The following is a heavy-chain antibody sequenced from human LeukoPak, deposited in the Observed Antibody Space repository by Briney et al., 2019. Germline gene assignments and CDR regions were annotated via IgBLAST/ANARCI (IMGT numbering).Heavy chain of an antibody. Sequence: SETLSLACTVSGGSISSSSYYWGWIRQPPGKGLEWIGSIYYSGSTYYNPSLKSRVTISVDTSKNQFSLKLSSVTAADTAVYYRAEGYGDQDYWGQGTLVTVSS. CDR3: AEGYGDQDY. D-gene: IGHD4-17*01. CDR2: IYYSGST. V-gene: IGHV4-39*01. CDR1: GGSISSSSYY. J-gene: IGHJ4*02.